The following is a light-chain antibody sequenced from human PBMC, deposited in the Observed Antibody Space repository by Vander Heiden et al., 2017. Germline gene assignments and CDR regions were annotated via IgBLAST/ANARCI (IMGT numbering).Light chain of an antibody. Sequence: QSVLTQPPSVSGAPGQRVTISCTGSSSNIGAGYDVHWYQQLPGTAPKLLFYGNSNRPSGVPDRFSGSKSGTSASLTITGLQAEEEADYYCQAYDSSLSGWVFGGGTKRTVL. CDR2: GNS. CDR3: QAYDSSLSGWV. J-gene: IGLJ3*02. CDR1: SSNIGAGYD. V-gene: IGLV1-40*01.